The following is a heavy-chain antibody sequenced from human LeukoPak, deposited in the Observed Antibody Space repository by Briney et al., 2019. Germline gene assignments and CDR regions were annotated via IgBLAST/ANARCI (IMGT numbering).Heavy chain of an antibody. D-gene: IGHD2-2*01. CDR1: GFIFSNYG. Sequence: PGRSLRLSCAASGFIFSNYGMHWVRQAPGKGLEWVAVVSYDGSNKYYADSVKGRFTISRDNSKNTLYLQMNSLRAEDTAVYNCAKEAQYRFKKPLDYWGQGTLVTVSS. CDR2: VSYDGSNK. V-gene: IGHV3-30*18. J-gene: IGHJ4*02. CDR3: AKEAQYRFKKPLDY.